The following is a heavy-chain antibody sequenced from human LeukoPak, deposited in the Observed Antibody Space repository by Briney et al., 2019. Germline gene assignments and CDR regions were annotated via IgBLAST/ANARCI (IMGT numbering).Heavy chain of an antibody. CDR2: IYHSGST. V-gene: IGHV4-30-2*06. J-gene: IGHJ3*02. CDR3: ARVIVDALDI. Sequence: PSETLSLTCTVSGGSLSSGGHYWSWIRQSPGKGLEWIGYIYHSGSTFYNPSLKSRVIISLDRSKNQLSLNLTSVTAADTAVYYCARVIVDALDIWGQGTMVTVSS. D-gene: IGHD3-22*01. CDR1: GGSLSSGGHY.